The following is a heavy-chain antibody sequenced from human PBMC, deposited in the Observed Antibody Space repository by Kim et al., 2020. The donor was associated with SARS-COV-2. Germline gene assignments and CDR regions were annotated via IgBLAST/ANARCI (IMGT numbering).Heavy chain of an antibody. J-gene: IGHJ4*02. D-gene: IGHD6-19*01. V-gene: IGHV1-69*04. Sequence: SVKVSCKASGGTFSSYAISWVRQAPGQGLEWMGRIIPILGIANYAQKFQGRVTITADKSTSTAYMELSSLRSEDTAVYYCESGGPGIAVAGAARYWGQRTLVTVSS. CDR2: IIPILGIA. CDR3: ESGGPGIAVAGAARY. CDR1: GGTFSSYA.